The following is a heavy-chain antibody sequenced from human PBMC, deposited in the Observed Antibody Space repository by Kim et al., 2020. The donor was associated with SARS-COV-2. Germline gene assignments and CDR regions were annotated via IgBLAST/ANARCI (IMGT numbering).Heavy chain of an antibody. CDR3: ASSYYYDSSGKGY. J-gene: IGHJ4*02. V-gene: IGHV3-48*02. Sequence: GGSLRLSCAASGFTFSSYSMNWVRQAPGKGLEWVSYISSSSSTIYYADSVKGRFTISRDNAKNSLYLQMNSLRDEDTAVYYCASSYYYDSSGKGYWGQGTLVTVSS. D-gene: IGHD3-22*01. CDR2: ISSSSSTI. CDR1: GFTFSSYS.